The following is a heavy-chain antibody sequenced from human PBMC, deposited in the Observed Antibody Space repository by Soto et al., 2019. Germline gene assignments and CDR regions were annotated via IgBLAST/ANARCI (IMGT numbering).Heavy chain of an antibody. CDR1: RVSITGGGYS. CDR2: IFHSGAT. V-gene: IGHV4-30-4*01. J-gene: IGHJ6*02. CDR3: ARDRRVPKSWSPGDSYHYGLDV. D-gene: IGHD2-21*02. Sequence: SETLSLTFTVSRVSITGGGYSWRRIRQAPGKGLEWIGNIFHSGATSYNPSLESRVTISLDRSKNQFSLKLDSVTAADTAVYFCARDRRVPKSWSPGDSYHYGLDVWGQGTTVTVSS.